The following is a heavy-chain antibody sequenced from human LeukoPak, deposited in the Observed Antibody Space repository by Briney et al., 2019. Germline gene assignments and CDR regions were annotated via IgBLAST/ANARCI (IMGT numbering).Heavy chain of an antibody. V-gene: IGHV4-34*01. CDR2: INHSGST. D-gene: IGHD6-6*01. Sequence: SETPSLTCAVYGGSFSGYYWSWIRQPPGKGLEWIGEINHSGSTNYNPSLKSRVTISVDTSKNQFSLKLSSVTAADTAVYYCARAALSLVYSSSSEIFDYWGQGTLVTVSS. J-gene: IGHJ4*02. CDR3: ARAALSLVYSSSSEIFDY. CDR1: GGSFSGYY.